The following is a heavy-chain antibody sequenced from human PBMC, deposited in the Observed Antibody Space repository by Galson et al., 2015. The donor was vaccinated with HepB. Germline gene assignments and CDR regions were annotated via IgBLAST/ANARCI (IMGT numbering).Heavy chain of an antibody. D-gene: IGHD2-2*01. CDR2: IVPIFGAP. Sequence: SVTVSCKASGGTFITYAISWVRQAPGQGPEWMGGIVPIFGAPKYAQKFQGRVTITADESTTTAYMELSTLRSEDTAVYYCAHGSGYCSSAGCYPRIFEYWGQGTLVTVSS. J-gene: IGHJ4*02. V-gene: IGHV1-69*13. CDR3: AHGSGYCSSAGCYPRIFEY. CDR1: GGTFITYA.